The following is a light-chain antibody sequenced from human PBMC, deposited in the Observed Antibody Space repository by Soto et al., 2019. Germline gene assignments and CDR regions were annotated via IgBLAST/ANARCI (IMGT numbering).Light chain of an antibody. CDR2: EVN. J-gene: IGLJ1*01. V-gene: IGLV2-8*01. CDR3: SSYAVKKNFVV. Sequence: QSALPQTPSASGSPGQSVTISCTGSSDDIGGYDYVSWYQHHPGRTPKLIIYEVNKRPSGVPDRFSGSKSGNTASLTVSGLQAEDGADYYCSSYAVKKNFVVFGSRTKLTVL. CDR1: SDDIGGYDY.